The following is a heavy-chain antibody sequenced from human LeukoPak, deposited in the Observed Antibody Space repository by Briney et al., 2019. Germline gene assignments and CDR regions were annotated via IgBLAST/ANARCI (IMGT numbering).Heavy chain of an antibody. CDR3: AREAVEMGRTFDY. J-gene: IGHJ4*02. CDR2: IYYSGST. Sequence: SETLSLTCTVSGDSISSYYWSWIRQPPGKGLEWIGYIYYSGSTNYNPSLKSRVTISVDTSKNQFSLKLSSVTAADTAVYYCAREAVEMGRTFDYWGQGTLVTVSS. D-gene: IGHD5-24*01. V-gene: IGHV4-59*01. CDR1: GDSISSYY.